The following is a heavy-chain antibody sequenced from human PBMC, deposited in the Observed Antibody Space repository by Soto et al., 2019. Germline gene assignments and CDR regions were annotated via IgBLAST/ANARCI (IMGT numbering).Heavy chain of an antibody. D-gene: IGHD4-17*01. Sequence: QVQLVESGGGVVQPGRSLRLSCAASGFTFSSYGMHWVRQAPGKGLEWVAVIWYDGSNKYYADSVKGRFTISRDNSKNTMYLQKNSLRAEDTAVYYCARYYCDYWYYFDYGGQGNLVTVSS. J-gene: IGHJ4*02. CDR2: IWYDGSNK. CDR1: GFTFSSYG. CDR3: ARYYCDYWYYFDY. V-gene: IGHV3-33*01.